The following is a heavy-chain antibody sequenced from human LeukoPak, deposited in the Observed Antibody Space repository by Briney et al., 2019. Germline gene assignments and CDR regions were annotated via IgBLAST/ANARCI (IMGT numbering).Heavy chain of an antibody. CDR3: AKEAYYDILTGYYDAFDI. J-gene: IGHJ3*02. V-gene: IGHV3-23*01. CDR2: ISGSGGST. CDR1: GFTFSSYA. D-gene: IGHD3-9*01. Sequence: GGSLRLSCAASGFTFSSYAMSWVRQAPGKGLEWVSAISGSGGSTYYADSVKGRSTISRDNSKNTLYLQMNSLRAEDTAVYYCAKEAYYDILTGYYDAFDIWGQGTMVTVSS.